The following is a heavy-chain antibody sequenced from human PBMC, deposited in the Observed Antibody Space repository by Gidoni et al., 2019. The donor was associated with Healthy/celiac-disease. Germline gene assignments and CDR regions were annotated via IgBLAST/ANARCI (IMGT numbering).Heavy chain of an antibody. CDR3: AKDRYAPYSGSYHYY. CDR1: GLTFISYA. V-gene: IGHV3-23*01. J-gene: IGHJ4*02. Sequence: EVQLLESGGGLVQPGWSLQLPYSASGLTFISYAMNWVRQAPGKGLGWVSAIRGRGGRTYYADSVKGRLTISRDNSKNTLYLQMNSLRAEETAVYYCAKDRYAPYSGSYHYYWGQGTMVTVSS. CDR2: IRGRGGRT. D-gene: IGHD1-26*01.